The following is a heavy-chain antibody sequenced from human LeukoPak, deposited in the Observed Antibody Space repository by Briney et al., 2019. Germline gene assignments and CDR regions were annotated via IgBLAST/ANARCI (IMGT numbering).Heavy chain of an antibody. J-gene: IGHJ5*02. CDR3: ARGAQWLVRGARDNWFDP. CDR2: INPSGGST. D-gene: IGHD6-19*01. V-gene: IGHV1-46*01. Sequence: ASVKVSCKASGYTFTSYYMHWVRQAPGQGLEWMGIINPSGGSTSYAQKFQGRVTITADESTSTAYMELSSLRSEDTAVYYCARGAQWLVRGARDNWFDPWGQGTLVTVSS. CDR1: GYTFTSYY.